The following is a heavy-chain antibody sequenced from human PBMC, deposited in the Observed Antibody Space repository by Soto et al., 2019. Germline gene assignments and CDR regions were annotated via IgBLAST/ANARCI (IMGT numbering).Heavy chain of an antibody. CDR1: GFTFSSYA. CDR2: ISGSGGST. J-gene: IGHJ4*02. CDR3: AKKMDYYDSSGYFSDY. V-gene: IGHV3-23*01. D-gene: IGHD3-22*01. Sequence: GGSLRLSCAASGFTFSSYAMSWVRQAPGKGLEWVSAISGSGGSTYYADSVKGRFTISRDNSKNTLYLQMNSLRAEDTAVYYSAKKMDYYDSSGYFSDYWGQGTLVTVSS.